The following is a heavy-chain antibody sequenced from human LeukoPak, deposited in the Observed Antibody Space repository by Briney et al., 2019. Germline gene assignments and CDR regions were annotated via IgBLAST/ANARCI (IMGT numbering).Heavy chain of an antibody. Sequence: SETLSLTCTVYGGSFSDYYWSWIRQPPGKGLEWIGEINHSTNYNPSLKSRITISVDTSKNQFSLKLTSVTAADTAVYCCARGILRPQRFDPWGQGTLVTVSS. CDR3: ARGILRPQRFDP. D-gene: IGHD2-2*02. CDR1: GGSFSDYY. J-gene: IGHJ5*02. CDR2: INHST. V-gene: IGHV4-34*01.